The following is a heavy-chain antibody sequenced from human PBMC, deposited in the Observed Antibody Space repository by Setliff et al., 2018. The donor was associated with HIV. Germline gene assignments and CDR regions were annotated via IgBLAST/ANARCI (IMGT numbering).Heavy chain of an antibody. CDR2: INHSGST. Sequence: PSETLSLTCAVYGGSFSGYYWSWVRQPPGKGLEWIGEINHSGSTNYNPSLKSRVTISVDTSKNQFSLKLSSVTAADTAVYYCARWYNDDSTGSHMDVWGKGTTVTVSS. CDR1: GGSFSGYY. D-gene: IGHD3-22*01. CDR3: ARWYNDDSTGSHMDV. J-gene: IGHJ6*03. V-gene: IGHV4-34*01.